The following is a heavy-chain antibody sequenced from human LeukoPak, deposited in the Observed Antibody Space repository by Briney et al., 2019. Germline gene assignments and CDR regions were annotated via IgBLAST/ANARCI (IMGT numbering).Heavy chain of an antibody. CDR3: ARSGTKTNGFDY. V-gene: IGHV4-59*01. J-gene: IGHJ4*02. Sequence: SETLSLTCTVSGGSISTYYWSWIRQPPGKGLEWIGYIYYSGSTNYSPSLQSQVTISVDTSRNQFSLRLISVTAADTAMYYCARSGTKTNGFDYWGQGTLVTVSS. CDR2: IYYSGST. CDR1: GGSISTYY. D-gene: IGHD2-8*01.